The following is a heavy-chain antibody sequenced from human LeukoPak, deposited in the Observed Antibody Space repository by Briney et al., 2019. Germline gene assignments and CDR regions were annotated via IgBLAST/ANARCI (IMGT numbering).Heavy chain of an antibody. V-gene: IGHV3-20*04. J-gene: IGHJ4*02. D-gene: IGHD3-10*01. CDR3: AKERSVYYGSGSYYN. CDR2: INWNGGST. Sequence: GGSLRLSCAASGFTFDDYGMSWVRQAPGKGLEWVSGINWNGGSTGYADSVKGRFTISRDNSKNTLYLQMNSLRAEDTAVYYCAKERSVYYGSGSYYNWGQGTLVTVSS. CDR1: GFTFDDYG.